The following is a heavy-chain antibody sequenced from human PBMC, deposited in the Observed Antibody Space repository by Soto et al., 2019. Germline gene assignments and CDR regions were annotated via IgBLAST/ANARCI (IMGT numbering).Heavy chain of an antibody. CDR3: ARGVVDTNVVFKWFDP. D-gene: IGHD2-15*01. CDR2: IIPLFGIP. V-gene: IGHV1-69*10. J-gene: IGHJ5*02. Sequence: SVKVSCKASGYTFTSYGISWARQAPGQGLEWMGGIIPLFGIPNYAQKFQGRLTITADKSTSTAYMELSSLRSEDTAVYYCARGVVDTNVVFKWFDPWGQGTLVTVSS. CDR1: GYTFTSYG.